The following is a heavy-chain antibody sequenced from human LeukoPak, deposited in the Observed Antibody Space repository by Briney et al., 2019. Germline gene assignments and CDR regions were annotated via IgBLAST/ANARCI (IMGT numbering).Heavy chain of an antibody. Sequence: GGSLRLSCEASGFTFSRDCMHWVRQAPGKGLVWISRINANGSITTYADSVQGRFTISRDTAKSTVYLQMNSLRVEDTAVYFCVRRYYEYNVYDRHFDSWGQGILVTVSP. D-gene: IGHD5/OR15-5a*01. J-gene: IGHJ4*02. CDR2: INANGSIT. CDR3: VRRYYEYNVYDRHFDS. V-gene: IGHV3-74*01. CDR1: GFTFSRDC.